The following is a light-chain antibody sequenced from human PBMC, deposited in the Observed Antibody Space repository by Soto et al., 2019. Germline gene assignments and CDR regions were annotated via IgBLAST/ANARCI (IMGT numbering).Light chain of an antibody. V-gene: IGKV4-1*01. J-gene: IGKJ1*01. CDR3: KQYSSYYRP. Sequence: DIVMTQSPDSLAVSLGERATINCKSSQSVLYSSNNKNYLAWYQQKPGKAPKLLISDASTLESGVPSRFSGSGSGTEFTLTITGLQPDDSATYYCKQYSSYYRPFGQGTKVDIK. CDR1: QSVLYSSNNKNY. CDR2: DAS.